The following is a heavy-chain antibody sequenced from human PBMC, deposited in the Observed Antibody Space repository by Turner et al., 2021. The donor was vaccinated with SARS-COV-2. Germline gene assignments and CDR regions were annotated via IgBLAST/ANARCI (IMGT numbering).Heavy chain of an antibody. CDR2: IIPSFGTA. D-gene: IGHD2-2*01. CDR1: GGTCSSYA. J-gene: IGHJ6*02. Sequence: QVQLVQSGAEVKKPGSSVTVSCKASGGTCSSYAISWVRLARGQGLELMGGIIPSFGTAKYAQKFQGRVTITADESTSTAYMELSSLRSEDTAVYYCARAREDIVVVPAAMRSGYYGMDVWGQGTTVTVSS. CDR3: ARAREDIVVVPAAMRSGYYGMDV. V-gene: IGHV1-69*13.